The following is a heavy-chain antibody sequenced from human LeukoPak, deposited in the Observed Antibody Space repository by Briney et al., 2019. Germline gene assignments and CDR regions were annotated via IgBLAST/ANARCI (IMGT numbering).Heavy chain of an antibody. CDR1: GGTFSSYA. J-gene: IGHJ4*02. Sequence: SVKVSCKASGGTFSSYAISWVRQAPGQGPEWMARITPLLGIIKYSQTFQGRVTVTADKFTNTVYMELSSLRSEDTAVYYCAREEGGYCGGYCYPLAFDLWGWGTLVTVSS. CDR3: AREEGGYCGGYCYPLAFDL. V-gene: IGHV1-69*04. CDR2: ITPLLGII. D-gene: IGHD2-21*02.